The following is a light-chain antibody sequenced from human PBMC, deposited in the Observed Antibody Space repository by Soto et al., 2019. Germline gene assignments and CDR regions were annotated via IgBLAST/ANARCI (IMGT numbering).Light chain of an antibody. J-gene: IGKJ3*01. V-gene: IGKV3-11*01. CDR2: DAS. CDR1: QSVSSY. Sequence: EIVLTQSPATLSLSPGERATLSCRASQSVSSYLAWYQQKPGQAPRLLIYDASNRATGIPARFSGSGSGTDFTLTISSLEPEDVAVYYCQQRSHWPPTFGPGTKVDIK. CDR3: QQRSHWPPT.